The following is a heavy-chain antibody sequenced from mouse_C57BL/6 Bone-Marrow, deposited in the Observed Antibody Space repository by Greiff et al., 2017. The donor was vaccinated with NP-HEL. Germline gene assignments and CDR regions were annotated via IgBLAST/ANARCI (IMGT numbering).Heavy chain of an antibody. V-gene: IGHV1-64*01. D-gene: IGHD1-1*01. CDR1: GYTFTSYW. Sequence: QVQLQQPGAELVKPGASVKLSCKASGYTFTSYWMHWVKQRPGQGLEWIGMIHPNSGSTNYNEKFKSKATLTVDKSSSTAYMQLSSLTSEDSAVYYCARFPYYSGSSPGYWGQGTTLTVSS. CDR2: IHPNSGST. CDR3: ARFPYYSGSSPGY. J-gene: IGHJ2*01.